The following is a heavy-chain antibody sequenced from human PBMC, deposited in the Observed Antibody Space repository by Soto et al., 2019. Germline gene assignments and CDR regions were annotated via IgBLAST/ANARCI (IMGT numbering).Heavy chain of an antibody. D-gene: IGHD3-10*01. V-gene: IGHV3-74*01. J-gene: IGHJ6*02. CDR3: ARDLMVRGVVYYSYYYGMDV. CDR1: GFTFRNYW. Sequence: EVQLVESGGGLVQPGGSLRLSCAVSGFTFRNYWMHWVRQAPGKGLVWVSRINSDGSTISYADSVKGRFTISRDNAKNTLYLQMNSLRAEDTAVYYCARDLMVRGVVYYSYYYGMDVWGQGTTVTVSS. CDR2: INSDGSTI.